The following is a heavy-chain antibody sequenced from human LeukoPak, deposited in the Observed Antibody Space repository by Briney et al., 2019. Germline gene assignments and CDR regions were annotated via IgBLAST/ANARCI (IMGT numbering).Heavy chain of an antibody. CDR3: AREIFGSGSYPDY. J-gene: IGHJ4*02. CDR2: IWHDGSHK. V-gene: IGHV3-33*01. D-gene: IGHD3-10*01. Sequence: GGSLRRSCAASAFAFNTDAMHWVRQAPGKGLEWVTLIWHDGSHKIYIDSLRGRSTISRDNSRTTVYLQMNGLRAEDTAVYYCAREIFGSGSYPDYWGQGTLVTVSS. CDR1: AFAFNTDA.